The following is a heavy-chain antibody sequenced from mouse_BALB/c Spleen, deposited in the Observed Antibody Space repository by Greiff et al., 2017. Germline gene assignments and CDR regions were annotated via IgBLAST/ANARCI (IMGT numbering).Heavy chain of an antibody. CDR2: VNPNNGGT. CDR3: ASGISSVY. J-gene: IGHJ2*01. V-gene: IGHV1-26*01. Sequence: EVQLQQSGPELVKPGASVKISCKASGYTFTDYYMNWVKQSPGKSLEWIGLVNPNNGGTSYNQKFKGKATLTVDKSSSTAYMQLSGLTSEDSAVYYCASGISSVYWGQGTTLTVSA. CDR1: GYTFTDYY.